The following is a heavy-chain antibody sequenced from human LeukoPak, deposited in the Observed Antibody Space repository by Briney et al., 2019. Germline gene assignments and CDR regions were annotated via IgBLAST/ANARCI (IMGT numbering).Heavy chain of an antibody. D-gene: IGHD3-16*02. CDR3: ARGSMITFGGVIV. CDR1: GFTFSSYW. V-gene: IGHV3-7*01. J-gene: IGHJ4*02. Sequence: GGSLRLSCAASGFTFSSYWMSWVRQAPGKGLEWAANIKQDGSEKYYVDSVKGRFTISRDNAKNSLYLQMNSLRAEDTAVYYCARGSMITFGGVIVWGQGTLVTVSS. CDR2: IKQDGSEK.